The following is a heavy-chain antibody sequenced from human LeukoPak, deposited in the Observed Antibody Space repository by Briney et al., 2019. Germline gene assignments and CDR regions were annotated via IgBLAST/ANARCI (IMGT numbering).Heavy chain of an antibody. CDR1: GESFIGYF. Sequence: SETLSLTCAVSGESFIGYFWTWIRQPPGKGLEWIGEINHSGRTSYNPSLKSRVTISVDTSKNQFSLKLSSVTAADTAVYYCASGQGPYGDYMSWFDPWGQGTLVTVSS. V-gene: IGHV4-34*01. D-gene: IGHD4-17*01. CDR2: INHSGRT. CDR3: ASGQGPYGDYMSWFDP. J-gene: IGHJ5*02.